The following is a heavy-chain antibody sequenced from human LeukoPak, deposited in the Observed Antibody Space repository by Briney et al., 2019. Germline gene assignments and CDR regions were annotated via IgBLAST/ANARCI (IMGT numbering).Heavy chain of an antibody. CDR1: GFTLNNYG. V-gene: IGHV3-30*02. CDR2: IRYDGTEQ. J-gene: IGHJ4*02. Sequence: GGSLRLSCAASGFTLNNYGMHWVRQAPGRGLQWVAFIRYDGTEQYYADSVKGRFTISRDNSKNTLYLQMNSLRDEDAAVYYCAKDQVGGWGQGTLVTVSS. D-gene: IGHD3-16*01. CDR3: AKDQVGG.